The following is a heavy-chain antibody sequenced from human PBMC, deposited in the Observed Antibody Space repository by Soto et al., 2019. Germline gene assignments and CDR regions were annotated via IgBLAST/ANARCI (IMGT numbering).Heavy chain of an antibody. CDR3: ARDLQSRVPQHTGLDY. CDR2: ISYDGSNK. V-gene: IGHV3-30-3*01. Sequence: GGSLRLSCAASGFTFSSYAMHWVRQAPGKGLEWVAVISYDGSNKYYADSVKGRFTISRDNSKNTLYLQMNSLRAEDTAVYYCARDLQSRVPQHTGLDYWGQGTLVTVSS. CDR1: GFTFSSYA. J-gene: IGHJ4*02.